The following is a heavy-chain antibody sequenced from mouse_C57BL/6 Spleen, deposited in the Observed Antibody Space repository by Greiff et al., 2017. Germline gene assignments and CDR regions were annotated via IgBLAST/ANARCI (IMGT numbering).Heavy chain of an antibody. D-gene: IGHD1-1*01. V-gene: IGHV5-17*01. CDR3: AKCGDYYGSMFDY. Sequence: EVKLVESGGGLVKPGGSLKLSCAASGFTFSDYGMHWVRQAPEKGLEWVAYISSGSSTIYYADNVKGRFTISRDTAKNTLFLQMTSLRTEDTAMYYVAKCGDYYGSMFDYWGQGTTLTVSS. CDR1: GFTFSDYG. J-gene: IGHJ2*01. CDR2: ISSGSSTI.